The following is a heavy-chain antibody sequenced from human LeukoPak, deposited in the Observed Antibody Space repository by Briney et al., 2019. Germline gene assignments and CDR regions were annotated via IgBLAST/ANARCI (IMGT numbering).Heavy chain of an antibody. V-gene: IGHV4-4*09. J-gene: IGHJ4*02. D-gene: IGHD1-1*01. CDR2: ISNTGTT. Sequence: PSETLSLTCTVSGVSISSLYWSWIRQPPGKRLEWIGYISNTGTTNHNPSLKSRVTVSLDTSKNQFSLTLSSVTAADTAIYYCASQRDPTYYFDFWGPGTLVTVSS. CDR1: GVSISSLY. CDR3: ASQRDPTYYFDF.